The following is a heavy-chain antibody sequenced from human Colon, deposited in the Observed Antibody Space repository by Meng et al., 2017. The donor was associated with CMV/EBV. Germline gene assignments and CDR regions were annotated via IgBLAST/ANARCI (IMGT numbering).Heavy chain of an antibody. D-gene: IGHD3/OR15-3a*01. CDR3: ARQSLDTGYRMFDL. Sequence: GESLKISCAASGFTFSSHWMTWVRQAPGQGLEWVANINEDGSEIRYVDSVKGRFIISRDNTKNSLSLQMNILRAGDTATYYCARQSLDTGYRMFDLWGQGTLVTASS. J-gene: IGHJ4*02. CDR2: INEDGSEI. CDR1: GFTFSSHW. V-gene: IGHV3-7*01.